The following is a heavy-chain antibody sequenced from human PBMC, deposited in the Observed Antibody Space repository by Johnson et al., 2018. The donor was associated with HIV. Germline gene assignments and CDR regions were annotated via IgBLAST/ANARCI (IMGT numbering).Heavy chain of an antibody. CDR1: GFTFSRYW. J-gene: IGHJ3*02. CDR2: IKQDGSEK. CDR3: ATQYNYRQPFDI. V-gene: IGHV3-7*05. Sequence: VQLVESGGGLVQPGGSLRLSCAASGFTFSRYWMSWVRQAPGKGLEWVANIKQDGSEKYYVDSVKGRFTISRDNAKNSLYLQMNSLRAEDTAVYYCATQYNYRQPFDIWGQGTMVTVPS. D-gene: IGHD1-1*01.